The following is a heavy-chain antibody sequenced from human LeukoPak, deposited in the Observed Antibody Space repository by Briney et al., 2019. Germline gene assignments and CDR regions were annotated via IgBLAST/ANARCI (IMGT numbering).Heavy chain of an antibody. J-gene: IGHJ5*02. CDR2: ISPGGGTT. D-gene: IGHD1-1*01. V-gene: IGHV3-23*01. Sequence: PGGSLRLSCAVSGFAFGSEAMSWVRQSPARGLEWVASISPGGGTTYYADYVKGRFTISRDNSKNSLFVQMNSLRAEGTAVYFCAKSRSGSANWALQMFDNWGQETLVTVSS. CDR1: GFAFGSEA. CDR3: AKSRSGSANWALQMFDN.